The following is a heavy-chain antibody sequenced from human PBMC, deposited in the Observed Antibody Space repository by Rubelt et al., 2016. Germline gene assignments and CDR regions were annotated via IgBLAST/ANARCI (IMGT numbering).Heavy chain of an antibody. CDR2: INHSGTT. Sequence: QVQLQQWGAGLLKPSETLSLTCAVYGGSFSGYYWSWIRQPPGKGLEWIGEINHSGTTNYNPSLKSRVTIPVATSKNQCSLKLGSVTAAETAGYYCARGKRAAGVVAFDIWGQGTMVTVSS. V-gene: IGHV4-34*01. D-gene: IGHD3-3*01. CDR1: GGSFSGYY. CDR3: ARGKRAAGVVAFDI. J-gene: IGHJ3*02.